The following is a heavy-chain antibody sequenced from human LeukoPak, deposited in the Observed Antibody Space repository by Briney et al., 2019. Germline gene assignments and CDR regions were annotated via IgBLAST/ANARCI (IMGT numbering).Heavy chain of an antibody. J-gene: IGHJ3*02. V-gene: IGHV3-7*01. CDR2: IKEDGREK. Sequence: GGSLRLSCAASGFTFSSYWMSWVRQAPGKGLEWVANIKEDGREKYYVDSVKGRFAISRDNAKNSLYLQMNSLRAEDTAVYYCATFSSMIVVEGVFDMWGQGTMVTVSS. CDR1: GFTFSSYW. CDR3: ATFSSMIVVEGVFDM. D-gene: IGHD3-22*01.